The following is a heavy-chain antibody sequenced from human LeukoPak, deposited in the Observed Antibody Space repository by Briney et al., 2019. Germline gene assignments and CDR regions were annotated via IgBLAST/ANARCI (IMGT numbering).Heavy chain of an antibody. D-gene: IGHD3-9*01. Sequence: ASVKVSCKASGYTFTTYYVHWMRQAPGQGLEWMGIINPSGGSTTYAQKFRGRLTMTRDMSTSTVYMELSSLRSEDTAVYYCARGSRPVYNLLTGKRYFDYWGQGTLLTVSS. J-gene: IGHJ4*02. CDR1: GYTFTTYY. CDR3: ARGSRPVYNLLTGKRYFDY. V-gene: IGHV1-46*01. CDR2: INPSGGST.